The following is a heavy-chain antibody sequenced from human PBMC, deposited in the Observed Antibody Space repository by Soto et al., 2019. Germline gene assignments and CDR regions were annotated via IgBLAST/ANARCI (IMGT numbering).Heavy chain of an antibody. CDR2: IYWDDDK. J-gene: IGHJ5*02. Sequence: QITLKEFGPTLVKPTQTLTLTCTFSGFSLSTSGVGVGWIRQPPGKALEWLALIYWDDDKRYSPSLKSRLTITKDTSKNQVVLTMTNMDPVDTATYYCARARYCSGGSCYSRWFDPWGQGTLVTVSS. V-gene: IGHV2-5*02. CDR1: GFSLSTSGVG. D-gene: IGHD2-15*01. CDR3: ARARYCSGGSCYSRWFDP.